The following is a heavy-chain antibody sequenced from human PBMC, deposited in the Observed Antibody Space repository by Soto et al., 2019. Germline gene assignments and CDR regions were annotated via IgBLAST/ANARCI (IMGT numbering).Heavy chain of an antibody. CDR1: GFTFDDYA. D-gene: IGHD2-2*01. J-gene: IGHJ4*02. CDR3: AKALVTVVVPAELDY. V-gene: IGHV3-9*01. CDR2: ISWNSGSI. Sequence: PGGSLRLSCAASGFTFDDYAMHWVRQAPGKGLEWVSGISWNSGSIGYADSVKGRFTISRDNAKNSLYLQMNSLRAEDTALYYCAKALVTVVVPAELDYWGQGTLVTVSS.